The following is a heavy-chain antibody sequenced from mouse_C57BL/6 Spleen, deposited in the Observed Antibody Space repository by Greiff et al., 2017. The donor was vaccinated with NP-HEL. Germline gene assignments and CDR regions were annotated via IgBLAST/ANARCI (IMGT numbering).Heavy chain of an antibody. V-gene: IGHV1-82*01. D-gene: IGHD1-1*01. CDR2: IYPGDGDT. CDR1: GYAFSSSW. Sequence: QVQLQQSGPELVKPGASVKISCKASGYAFSSSWMNWVKQRPGKGLEWIGRIYPGDGDTNYNGKFKGKATLTADKSSSTAYMQLSSLTSEDSAVYFCARLGYYGSSYEDYWGQGTTLTVSS. CDR3: ARLGYYGSSYEDY. J-gene: IGHJ2*01.